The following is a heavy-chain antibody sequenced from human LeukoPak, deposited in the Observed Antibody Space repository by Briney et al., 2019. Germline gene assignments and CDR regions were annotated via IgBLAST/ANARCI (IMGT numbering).Heavy chain of an antibody. J-gene: IGHJ4*02. V-gene: IGHV4-59*01. CDR2: IYYSGST. CDR1: GGSISSYY. Sequence: SETLSLTCTVSGGSISSYYWSWIRQPPGKGLEWIGHIYYSGSTNYNPSLKSRLTISIDTSMNQFSLRLSSVTAADTAVYYCARGWTGYDILTIFDYWGQGTLVTVSS. CDR3: ARGWTGYDILTIFDY. D-gene: IGHD3-9*01.